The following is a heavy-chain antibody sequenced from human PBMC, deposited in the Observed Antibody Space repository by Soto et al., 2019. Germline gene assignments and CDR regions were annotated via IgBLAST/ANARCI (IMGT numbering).Heavy chain of an antibody. CDR3: ARSPRAADFWSGYYTPQSYYGMDV. D-gene: IGHD3-3*01. V-gene: IGHV1-2*04. J-gene: IGHJ6*02. Sequence: GASVNVSCKASGYTFTGYYMHWVRQAPGQGLEWMGWINPNSGGTNYAQKFQGWVTMTRDTSISTAYMELSRLRSDDTAVYYCARSPRAADFWSGYYTPQSYYGMDVWGQGTTVTVSS. CDR2: INPNSGGT. CDR1: GYTFTGYY.